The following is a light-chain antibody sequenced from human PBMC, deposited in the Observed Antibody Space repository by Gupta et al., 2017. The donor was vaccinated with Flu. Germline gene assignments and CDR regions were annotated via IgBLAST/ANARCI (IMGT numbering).Light chain of an antibody. Sequence: SVTSACTRTDSDVGAYNYVSWYQQHPGKAPKLMIYEVSKRPSGVPDRFSGSKSGNTASLTVSGLQAEDEADYYCSSYAGSNNLVFGGGTKLTVL. V-gene: IGLV2-8*01. CDR1: DSDVGAYNY. CDR2: EVS. CDR3: SSYAGSNNLV. J-gene: IGLJ2*01.